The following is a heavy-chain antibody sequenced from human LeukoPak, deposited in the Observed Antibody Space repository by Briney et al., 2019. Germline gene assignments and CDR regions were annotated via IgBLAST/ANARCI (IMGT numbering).Heavy chain of an antibody. J-gene: IGHJ6*02. CDR3: ARRCGYPGIAAAGTSSNCYGMDV. V-gene: IGHV4-34*01. CDR2: INHSGST. D-gene: IGHD6-13*01. Sequence: PSETLSLTCAVYGGSFSGYYWSWIRQPPGKGLEWIGEINHSGSTNYNPSLKSRVTISVDTSKNQFSLKLSSVTAADTAVYYCARRCGYPGIAAAGTSSNCYGMDVWGQGTTDTVSS. CDR1: GGSFSGYY.